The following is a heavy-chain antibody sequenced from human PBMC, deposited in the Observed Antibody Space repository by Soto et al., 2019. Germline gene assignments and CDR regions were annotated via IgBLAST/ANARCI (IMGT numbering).Heavy chain of an antibody. Sequence: QVQLVQSGAEVQKPGSSVNVSCKASGDTPSTYAISWVRQAPGQGLEWMVGIIPILGTPNYAQRFQGRITISADTSARTTYMELNSVTSDDTAVFYCAILGLDVDSWGQGTLVIVSS. J-gene: IGHJ4*02. CDR3: AILGLDVDS. D-gene: IGHD3-16*01. CDR1: GDTPSTYA. V-gene: IGHV1-69*14. CDR2: IIPILGTP.